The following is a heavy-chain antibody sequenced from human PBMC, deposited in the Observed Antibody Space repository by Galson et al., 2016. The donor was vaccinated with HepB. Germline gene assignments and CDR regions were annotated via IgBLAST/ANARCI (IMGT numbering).Heavy chain of an antibody. CDR1: GFTLSSYR. V-gene: IGHV3-21*01. CDR2: ISRASRYI. D-gene: IGHD3-10*01. J-gene: IGHJ3*02. Sequence: SLRLSCAASGFTLSSYRMNWVRQAPGKGLEWVSSISRASRYIYYADSVQGRFTISRDNARNSLYLQMNSLRADDTAIYYCARDRYGSGFDAFDIWGQVTMVTVSS. CDR3: ARDRYGSGFDAFDI.